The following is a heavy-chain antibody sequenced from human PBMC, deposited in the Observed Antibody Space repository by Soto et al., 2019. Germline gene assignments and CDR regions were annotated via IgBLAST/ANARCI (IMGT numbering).Heavy chain of an antibody. V-gene: IGHV3-48*03. CDR1: GCTFSSYE. CDR3: ARPSRAATAIKCFQS. D-gene: IGHD5-18*01. J-gene: IGHJ1*01. CDR2: ISSSGSTI. Sequence: GGSLRLSCAASGCTFSSYEMNWVRLAPGKGLEWVSYISSSGSTIYYADSVTGRFTMSRDNAKNSLYLQMSSLRAEDTAVYYCARPSRAATAIKCFQSCGQGTWVTVSS.